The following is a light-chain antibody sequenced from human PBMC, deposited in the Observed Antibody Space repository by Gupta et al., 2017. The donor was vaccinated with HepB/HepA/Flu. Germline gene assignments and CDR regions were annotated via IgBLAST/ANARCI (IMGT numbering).Light chain of an antibody. CDR1: QILLHSNGYNY. Sequence: DIVMTQSPLSLPVPPGEPASISCRSSQILLHSNGYNYLDWYLQKPGQSPQLLIYLGSNRASGVPDRFSGSGSGTDFTLKISRVEAEDVGAYYCMQALQTPWTFGQGTKVEIK. CDR2: LGS. V-gene: IGKV2-28*01. J-gene: IGKJ1*01. CDR3: MQALQTPWT.